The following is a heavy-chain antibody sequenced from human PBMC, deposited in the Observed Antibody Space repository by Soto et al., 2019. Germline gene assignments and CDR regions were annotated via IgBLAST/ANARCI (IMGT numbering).Heavy chain of an antibody. V-gene: IGHV1-46*03. Sequence: ASVKVSCKASGYTFTSYYMHWVRQAPGQGLEWMGIINPSGGSTSYAQKFQGRVTMTRDTSTSTVYMELSSLRSEDTAVYYCASTYCTNGVCDDYGDSYYYYYMDVWAKGTTVTVSS. J-gene: IGHJ6*03. CDR2: INPSGGST. CDR1: GYTFTSYY. CDR3: ASTYCTNGVCDDYGDSYYYYYMDV. D-gene: IGHD2-8*01.